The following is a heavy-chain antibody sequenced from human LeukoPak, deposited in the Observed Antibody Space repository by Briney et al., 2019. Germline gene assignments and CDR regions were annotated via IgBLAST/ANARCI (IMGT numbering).Heavy chain of an antibody. V-gene: IGHV3-23*01. J-gene: IGHJ4*02. CDR3: AKDLSPESGWQLFDY. Sequence: PGGSLRLSCAASGFTFSSYAMSWVRQAPGKGLEWVSAISGSGGSTYYADSVKGRFTISRDNSKNTLYLQMNSLRAEDTAVYYCAKDLSPESGWQLFDYWGQGTLVTVSS. CDR1: GFTFSSYA. D-gene: IGHD6-19*01. CDR2: ISGSGGST.